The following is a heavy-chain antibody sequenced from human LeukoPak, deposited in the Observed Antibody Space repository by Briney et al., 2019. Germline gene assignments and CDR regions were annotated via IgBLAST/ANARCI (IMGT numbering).Heavy chain of an antibody. CDR1: GYTFTSYY. D-gene: IGHD4-17*01. J-gene: IGHJ4*02. CDR2: INPSGGST. Sequence: ASVKVSCKASGYTFTSYYMHWVRQAPGQGLEWMGIINPSGGSTSYAQKFQGRVTMTRDTSTSTVYMELSSLRSEDTAVYYCARERSLDDYGDSAWDYWGQGTLVTVSS. CDR3: ARERSLDDYGDSAWDY. V-gene: IGHV1-46*01.